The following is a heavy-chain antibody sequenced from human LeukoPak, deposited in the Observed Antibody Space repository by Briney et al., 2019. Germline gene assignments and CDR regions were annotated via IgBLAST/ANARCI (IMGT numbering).Heavy chain of an antibody. V-gene: IGHV3-23*01. CDR3: AKGRSVVYYYYYYLDV. CDR1: GFTFNSYA. D-gene: IGHD5-24*01. Sequence: GGSLTLSCTASGFTFNSYAMSWVRHAQGKGLEWVSAISGSGGRTYYADPVKGRHTISRDKYKNTLYLQMNSLRAEDTAVYYCAKGRSVVYYYYYYLDVWGKGPRVTVSS. CDR2: ISGSGGRT. J-gene: IGHJ6*03.